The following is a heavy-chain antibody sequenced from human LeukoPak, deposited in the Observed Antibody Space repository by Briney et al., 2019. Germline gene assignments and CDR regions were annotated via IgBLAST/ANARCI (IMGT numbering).Heavy chain of an antibody. CDR2: IYTSGST. V-gene: IGHV4-4*07. Sequence: PSETLSLTCAVYGGSFSGYYWSWIRQPASKRLEYIGRIYTSGSTIYNPSLKSRVAMSVDTSKNQFSLKLSSVTTADTAVYYCARDFEVCSGGNCYPTIDYWGQGTLVTVSS. CDR1: GGSFSGYY. D-gene: IGHD2-15*01. J-gene: IGHJ4*02. CDR3: ARDFEVCSGGNCYPTIDY.